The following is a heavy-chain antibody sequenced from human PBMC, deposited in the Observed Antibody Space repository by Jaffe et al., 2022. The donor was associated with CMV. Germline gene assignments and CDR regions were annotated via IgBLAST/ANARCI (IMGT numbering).Heavy chain of an antibody. V-gene: IGHV3-23*01. Sequence: EGQLLQSGGGLAQPGGSLRLSCAASGFNFNNFAMSWVRQAPGKGLEWVSSIGGIGGGTYIADSVKGRFTIFRDNSRSTVYLQMDSLRGDDTAVYFCAKDRYNDSIRRVWFFDLWGRGTQVTVSS. D-gene: IGHD5-18*01. CDR3: AKDRYNDSIRRVWFFDL. CDR2: IGGIGGGT. J-gene: IGHJ2*01. CDR1: GFNFNNFA.